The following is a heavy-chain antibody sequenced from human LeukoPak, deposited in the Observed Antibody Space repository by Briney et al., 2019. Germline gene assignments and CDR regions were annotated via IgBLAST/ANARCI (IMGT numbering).Heavy chain of an antibody. V-gene: IGHV3-66*01. CDR3: ARGRTYYYDSSGYFGYYYYYMDV. CDR2: ISNDGDT. J-gene: IGHJ6*03. D-gene: IGHD3-22*01. Sequence: GGSLRLSCAASGFTVSSNYMSWVRQGPGKGLECVSVISNDGDTYYADSVKGRFTISRDNAKNSLYLQMNSLRAEDTAVYYCARGRTYYYDSSGYFGYYYYYMDVWGKGTTVTVSS. CDR1: GFTVSSNY.